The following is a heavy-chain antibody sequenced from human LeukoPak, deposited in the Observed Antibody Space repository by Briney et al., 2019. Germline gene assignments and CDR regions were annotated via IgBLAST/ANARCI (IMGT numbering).Heavy chain of an antibody. D-gene: IGHD3-10*01. CDR3: AKDATGSYYNYWFDP. CDR2: ISCSGGST. CDR1: VFTFSSYA. J-gene: IGHJ5*02. V-gene: IGHV3-23*01. Sequence: QPGGSLRLSCAASVFTFSSYAMSCVRQAPGKGLECVSAISCSGGSTYYADSVKGRFTISRDNSKNTPYLQMNSLRAEGTGVYYCAKDATGSYYNYWFDPWGEGSLVSV.